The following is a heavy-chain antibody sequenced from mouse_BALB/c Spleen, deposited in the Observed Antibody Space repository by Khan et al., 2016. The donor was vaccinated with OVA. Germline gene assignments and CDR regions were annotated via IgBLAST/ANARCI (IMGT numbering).Heavy chain of an antibody. CDR2: IDPENGKT. D-gene: IGHD4-1*01. CDR3: PRSNLHYFNN. J-gene: IGHJ2*01. CDR1: GFNIKDYY. V-gene: IGHV14-1*02. Sequence: VQLLQSGTELVRPGTLVRLSCTASGFNIKDYYIHWVKQRPDQGLEWIGCIDPENGKTIYDPNFQGKSSITPVTSSNTVYLQLSSLTSEDPAVYYCPRSNLHYFNNWGQGTTLTVCS.